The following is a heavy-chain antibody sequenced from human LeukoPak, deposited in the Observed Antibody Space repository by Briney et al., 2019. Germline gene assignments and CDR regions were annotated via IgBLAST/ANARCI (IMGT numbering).Heavy chain of an antibody. J-gene: IGHJ4*02. Sequence: ASVKVSCKASGYTFTGYYMHWVRQAPGQGLEWMGWTNPNSGGTNYAQKFQGRVTMTRDTSISTAYMELSRLRSDDTAVYYCAREGGSGSHLDYWGRGTLVTVSS. D-gene: IGHD1-26*01. V-gene: IGHV1-2*02. CDR3: AREGGSGSHLDY. CDR2: TNPNSGGT. CDR1: GYTFTGYY.